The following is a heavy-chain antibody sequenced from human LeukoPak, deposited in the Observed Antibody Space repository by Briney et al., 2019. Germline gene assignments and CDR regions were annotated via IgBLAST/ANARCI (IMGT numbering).Heavy chain of an antibody. J-gene: IGHJ5*02. CDR3: ASRSITMIDT. CDR1: GGSISSSSYY. V-gene: IGHV4-39*07. D-gene: IGHD3-22*01. CDR2: IYYSGST. Sequence: SETLSLTCTVSGGSISSSSYYWGWIRQPPGKGLERIGSIYYSGSTYYNPSLKSRVTISVDTSKNQFSLKLSSVTAADTAVYYCASRSITMIDTWGQGTLVTVSS.